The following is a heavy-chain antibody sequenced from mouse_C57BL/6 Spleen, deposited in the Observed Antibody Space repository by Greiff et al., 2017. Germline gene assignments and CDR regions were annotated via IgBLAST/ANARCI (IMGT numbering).Heavy chain of an antibody. CDR3: ARGDYDGAWFAY. J-gene: IGHJ3*01. V-gene: IGHV1-81*01. CDR1: GYTFTSYG. Sequence: VQGVESGAELARPGASVKLSCKASGYTFTSYGISWVKQRTGQGLEWIGEIYPRSGNTYYNQKFKGKATLTADKSSSTAYMELRSLTSEDSAVYFCARGDYDGAWFAYWGQGTLVTVSA. CDR2: IYPRSGNT. D-gene: IGHD2-4*01.